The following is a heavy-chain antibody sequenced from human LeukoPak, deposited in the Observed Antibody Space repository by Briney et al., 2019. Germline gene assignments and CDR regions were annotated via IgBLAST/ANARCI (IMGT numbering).Heavy chain of an antibody. V-gene: IGHV3-21*01. D-gene: IGHD2-2*01. CDR2: ISSSSSYI. CDR3: ARDHCSSTSCYVRGVYYFDY. Sequence: GGSLRLSCAVSGFTFSSYSMNWVRQAPGKGLEWVSSISSSSSYIYYADSVKGRFTISRDNAKNSLYLQMNSLRAEDTAVYYCARDHCSSTSCYVRGVYYFDYWGQGTLVTVSS. CDR1: GFTFSSYS. J-gene: IGHJ4*02.